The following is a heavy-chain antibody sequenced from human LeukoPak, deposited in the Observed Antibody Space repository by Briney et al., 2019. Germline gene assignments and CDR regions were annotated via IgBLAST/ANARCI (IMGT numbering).Heavy chain of an antibody. Sequence: PGGSLRLSCAASGFTFSSYAMNWVRQAPRKGLEWVSGIGYTGDSTFYADSVKGRFTVSRDSSKNTLFLHMNSLRAEDTALYYCAKSPTVDAAFDIWGQGTMVTVSS. CDR1: GFTFSSYA. J-gene: IGHJ3*02. D-gene: IGHD4-23*01. V-gene: IGHV3-23*01. CDR3: AKSPTVDAAFDI. CDR2: IGYTGDST.